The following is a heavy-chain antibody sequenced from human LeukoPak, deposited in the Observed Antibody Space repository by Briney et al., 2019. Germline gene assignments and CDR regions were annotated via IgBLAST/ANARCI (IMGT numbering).Heavy chain of an antibody. V-gene: IGHV3-43*02. D-gene: IGHD2-15*01. CDR1: GFTFDDYA. CDR2: ISGDGGST. J-gene: IGHJ3*02. Sequence: GGSLRLSCAASGFTFDDYAMHWVRQPPGKGLEWVSLISGDGGSTYYADSVKGRFTISRDNSKNSLYLQMNSLRTEDTALYYCAKVSGGSSHDAFDIWGQGTMVTVSS. CDR3: AKVSGGSSHDAFDI.